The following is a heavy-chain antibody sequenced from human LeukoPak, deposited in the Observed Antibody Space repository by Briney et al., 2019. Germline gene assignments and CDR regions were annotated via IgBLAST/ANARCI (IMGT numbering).Heavy chain of an antibody. CDR1: GGSMSNHY. CDR2: IYFSGST. Sequence: SETLSLTCTVSGGSMSNHYWSWIRQPPGKGLESIGYIYFSGSTIYNPSLRSRLTISVDTSRNQFSLKLTSVTAADTAVYYCARLPSVTPNPPHDGWGQGRLVTVSS. J-gene: IGHJ4*02. CDR3: ARLPSVTPNPPHDG. D-gene: IGHD2-21*02. V-gene: IGHV4-59*08.